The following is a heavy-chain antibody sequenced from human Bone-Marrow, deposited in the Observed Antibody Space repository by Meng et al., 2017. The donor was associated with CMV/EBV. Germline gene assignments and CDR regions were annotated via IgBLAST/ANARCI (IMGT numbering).Heavy chain of an antibody. J-gene: IGHJ4*02. D-gene: IGHD5-18*01. CDR2: ISWNSGSL. CDR3: AKASTDTAMGDY. CDR1: GFTFDDYA. Sequence: SLKISCAASGFTFDDYAMHWVRQAPGKGLEWVSGISWNSGSLGYADSVKGRFTISRDNSKNTLYLQMNSLRAEDTAVYYCAKASTDTAMGDYWGQGTLVTVSS. V-gene: IGHV3-9*01.